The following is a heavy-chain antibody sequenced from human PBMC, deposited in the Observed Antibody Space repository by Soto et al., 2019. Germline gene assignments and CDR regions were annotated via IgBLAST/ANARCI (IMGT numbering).Heavy chain of an antibody. CDR3: TRIRQDYSNYHFYYGMDV. Sequence: EVQLVESGGGLVQPGGSLKLSCAASGFIFSGSAMHWVRQASGKGLEWVGRIRGKTNSYATAYAASVKGRFTISRDDSKNTAYLQMNSRKTEDTAVYYCTRIRQDYSNYHFYYGMDVWGQGTTVTVSS. CDR2: IRGKTNSYAT. J-gene: IGHJ6*02. D-gene: IGHD4-4*01. V-gene: IGHV3-73*01. CDR1: GFIFSGSA.